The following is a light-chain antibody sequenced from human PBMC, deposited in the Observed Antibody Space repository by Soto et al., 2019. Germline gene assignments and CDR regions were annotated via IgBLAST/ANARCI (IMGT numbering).Light chain of an antibody. CDR3: ASYTSTYTRV. CDR2: DVN. CDR1: IDDVGAYNY. Sequence: QSVLTRPGSVSRSPEHSSPISCTRTIDDVGAYNYVSWYQQRPGSAPQLLIYDVNNRPSGASNRFSGSKSGHTAYLTISGLQSDDEANYHCASYTSTYTRVFGTGTKVTVL. J-gene: IGLJ1*01. V-gene: IGLV2-14*01.